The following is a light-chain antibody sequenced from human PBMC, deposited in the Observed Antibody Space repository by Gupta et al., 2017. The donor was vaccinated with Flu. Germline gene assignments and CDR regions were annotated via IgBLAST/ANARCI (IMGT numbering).Light chain of an antibody. V-gene: IGLV2-14*01. CDR3: YAYTSSTRV. CDR1: SSDFGGYNY. CDR2: EVS. Sequence: QSALTQPASVSGSPGQSITTSCTVTSSDFGGYNYVSWYQQHPVRAPKLIIYEVSNRPAGVSNRFSGSQSGYTASLTISGLQAEDEADYYCYAYTSSTRVFGGGTKLTVL. J-gene: IGLJ3*02.